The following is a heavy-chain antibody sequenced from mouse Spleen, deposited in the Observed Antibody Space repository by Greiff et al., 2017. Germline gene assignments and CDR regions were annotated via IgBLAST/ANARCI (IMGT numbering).Heavy chain of an antibody. CDR3: ATPYSYYSLDY. J-gene: IGHJ2*01. CDR1: GYTFTSYW. CDR2: INPSNGGT. Sequence: QVQLKESGTELVKPGASVKLSCKASGYTFTSYWMHWVKQRPGQGLEWIGNINPSNGGTNYNEKFKSKATLTVDKSSSTAYMQLSSLTSEDSAVYYCATPYSYYSLDYWGQGTNLTVSS. V-gene: IGHV1-53*01. D-gene: IGHD2-12*01.